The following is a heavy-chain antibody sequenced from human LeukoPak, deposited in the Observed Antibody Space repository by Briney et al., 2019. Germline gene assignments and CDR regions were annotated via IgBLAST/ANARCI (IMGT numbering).Heavy chain of an antibody. V-gene: IGHV3-30*02. CDR1: GFAFSTFG. CDR3: AKKNGEWSGLAPLHTYYYMDA. Sequence: GGSLRLSCAASGFAFSTFGMHWVRQAPGKGLEWLTFISYDGRTQNYADSVKGRFTISRDNSKSTLYLQMNSLRVDDTAVYYCAKKNGEWSGLAPLHTYYYMDAWGNGTTVTVSS. J-gene: IGHJ6*03. CDR2: ISYDGRTQ. D-gene: IGHD3-3*01.